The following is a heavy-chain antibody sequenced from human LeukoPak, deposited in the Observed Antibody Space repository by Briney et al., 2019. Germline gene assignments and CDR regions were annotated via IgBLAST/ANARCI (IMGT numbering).Heavy chain of an antibody. J-gene: IGHJ4*02. Sequence: ASVKVSCKASGYTFTSYGISWVRQAPGQGLEWMGWISAYNGNRNYAQKLQGRVTMTTDTSTSTAYMELRSLRSDDTAVYYCARLFGELLEPYYFDYWGQGTLVTVSS. CDR2: ISAYNGNR. V-gene: IGHV1-18*01. CDR1: GYTFTSYG. D-gene: IGHD3-10*02. CDR3: ARLFGELLEPYYFDY.